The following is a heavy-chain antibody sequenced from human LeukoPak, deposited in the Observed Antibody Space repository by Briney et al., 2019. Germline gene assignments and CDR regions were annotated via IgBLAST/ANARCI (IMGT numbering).Heavy chain of an antibody. J-gene: IGHJ5*02. CDR1: GFTFSSYA. CDR2: ISYDGSNK. Sequence: GGSLRLSCAASGFTFSSYALHWVRQAPGKGLEWVAVISYDGSNKYYADSVKGRFTISRDNSKNTLYLQMNSLRAEDTAVYYCASRDGPPLPFDPWGQGTLVTVSS. V-gene: IGHV3-30*04. CDR3: ASRDGPPLPFDP.